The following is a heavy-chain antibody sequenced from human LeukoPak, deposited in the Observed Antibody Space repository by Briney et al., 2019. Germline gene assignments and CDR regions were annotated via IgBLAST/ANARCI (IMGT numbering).Heavy chain of an antibody. V-gene: IGHV4-59*08. J-gene: IGHJ4*02. D-gene: IGHD6-13*01. CDR3: ARHSSSWYGDFDY. Sequence: SETLSLTCTVSGGSISSYYCSWIRQPPGKGLEWIGYIYYSGSTNYNPSLKSRVTISVDTSKNQFSLKLSSVTAADTAVYYCARHSSSWYGDFDYWGQGTLVTVSS. CDR1: GGSISSYY. CDR2: IYYSGST.